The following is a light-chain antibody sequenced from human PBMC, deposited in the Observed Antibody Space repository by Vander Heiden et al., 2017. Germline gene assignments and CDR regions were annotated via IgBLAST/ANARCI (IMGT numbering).Light chain of an antibody. CDR1: SSNIGRNP. CDR3: AAWDDNLDGFV. CDR2: SND. Sequence: QSVLTQPPSASGTPGQRVTIPCSGSSSNIGRNPVSWYQQIPGTAPKVLIYSNDYRPSGVPDRFSGSRSGTSAALAISGLQSDDEADYYCAAWDDNLDGFVFGTGTLVTV. V-gene: IGLV1-44*01. J-gene: IGLJ1*01.